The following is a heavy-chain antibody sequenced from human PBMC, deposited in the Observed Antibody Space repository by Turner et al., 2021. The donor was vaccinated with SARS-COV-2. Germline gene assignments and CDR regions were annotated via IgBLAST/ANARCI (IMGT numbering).Heavy chain of an antibody. V-gene: IGHV1-8*03. CDR2: MNPDSGNT. D-gene: IGHD2-2*01. CDR1: GYTFTSYD. CDR3: ARGGYCSSTSCSPYWYFDL. J-gene: IGHJ2*01. Sequence: QVQLVQSGAEVKKPGASVKVSCKASGYTFTSYDINWVRQATGQGLEWMGWMNPDSGNTAYAQKFQGRVTITRNTSISTAYMELNSLRSEDTAVYYCARGGYCSSTSCSPYWYFDLWGRGTLVTVSS.